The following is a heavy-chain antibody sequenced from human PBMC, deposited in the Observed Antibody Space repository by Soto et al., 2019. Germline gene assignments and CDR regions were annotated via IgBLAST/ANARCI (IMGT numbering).Heavy chain of an antibody. D-gene: IGHD5-18*01. CDR2: TYYSGST. CDR1: GGPFRISTYY. Sequence: SDPLPLTCTAAGGPFRISTYYWFWIRQPQGTGLEWIGTTYYSGSTYYNPSLKSRVTISVDTSENQFSLKLCSVTAADSAVYYCARLTYSYGYIVDYWGQGTLVTVS. J-gene: IGHJ4*02. CDR3: ARLTYSYGYIVDY. V-gene: IGHV4-39*01.